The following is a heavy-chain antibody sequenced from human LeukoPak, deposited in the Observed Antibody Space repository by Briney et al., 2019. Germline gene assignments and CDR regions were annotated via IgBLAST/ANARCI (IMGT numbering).Heavy chain of an antibody. CDR1: GFTFNSYS. J-gene: IGHJ4*02. CDR3: ARSPIAAAGQIDY. V-gene: IGHV3-21*01. CDR2: ISGSNSYI. Sequence: GGSLRLSCAASGFTFNSYSMNWVRQAPGKGLEWVSSISGSNSYIYYADSMKGRFTISRDNAKNSLYLQMNSLRAEDTAVYYCARSPIAAAGQIDYWGQGTLVTVSS. D-gene: IGHD6-13*01.